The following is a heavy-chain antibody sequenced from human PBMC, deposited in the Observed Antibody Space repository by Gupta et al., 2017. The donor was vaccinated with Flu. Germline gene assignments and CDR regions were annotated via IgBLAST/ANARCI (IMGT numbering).Heavy chain of an antibody. CDR3: ARIADGGSWYIDAFDI. CDR1: GFSLSTARMG. V-gene: IGHV2-26*01. D-gene: IGHD6-13*01. Sequence: QVTLKESGPVLVKPPETLTLTCTVSGFSLSTARMGVSRIRQPPGKALEWIAHIFSNDEKSYSTSLKSRLTISRDTSKSQVVLTMTNMDPVDTATYYCARIADGGSWYIDAFDIWGQGTMVTVSS. J-gene: IGHJ3*02. CDR2: IFSNDEK.